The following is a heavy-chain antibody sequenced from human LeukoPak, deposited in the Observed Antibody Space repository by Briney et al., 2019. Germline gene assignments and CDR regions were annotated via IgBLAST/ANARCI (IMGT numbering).Heavy chain of an antibody. V-gene: IGHV4-59*01. D-gene: IGHD7-27*01. Sequence: SETLSLTCTVSGGSISSYSWSWIRQPPGKGLEYIGYIYYSGSTNYNPSLKSRVTISVDTSKNQFSLKLSSVTAADTAVYHCARLAPGAYFDYWGQGTLVTVSS. CDR2: IYYSGST. J-gene: IGHJ4*02. CDR1: GGSISSYS. CDR3: ARLAPGAYFDY.